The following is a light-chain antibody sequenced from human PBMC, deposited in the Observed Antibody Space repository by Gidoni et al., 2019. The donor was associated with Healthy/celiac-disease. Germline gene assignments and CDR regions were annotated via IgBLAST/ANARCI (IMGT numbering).Light chain of an antibody. Sequence: DIVLTQSPGTLSLSPGERATLSCRASQSVSSSYLAWYQQKPGQAPRLLIYGASSRATGIPDRFSGSGSGTDFTLTISRLEPEDFAVYYCQQHQTFGQGTKVEIK. J-gene: IGKJ1*01. CDR3: QQHQT. CDR1: QSVSSSY. CDR2: GAS. V-gene: IGKV3-20*01.